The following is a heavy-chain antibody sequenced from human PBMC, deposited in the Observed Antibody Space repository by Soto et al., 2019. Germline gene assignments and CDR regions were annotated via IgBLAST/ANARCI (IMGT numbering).Heavy chain of an antibody. CDR2: IVVGSGNT. Sequence: SEKVSFKATGFTCTISCVQWLRQARGQRLEWIGWIVVGSGNTNYAQKFQERVTITRDMSTSTAYMELSSLRSEDTAVYYCARDQQGGDFDYWGQGTLVTVSS. V-gene: IGHV1-58*01. D-gene: IGHD6-13*01. CDR3: ARDQQGGDFDY. J-gene: IGHJ4*02. CDR1: GFTCTISC.